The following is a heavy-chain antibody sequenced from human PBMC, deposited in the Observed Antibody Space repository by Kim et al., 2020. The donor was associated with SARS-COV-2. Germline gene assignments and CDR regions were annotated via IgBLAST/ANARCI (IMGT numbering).Heavy chain of an antibody. CDR3: ARGYRGYVFYDF. V-gene: IGHV3-11*01. Sequence: GGSLRLSCAASGFTFSDYYMSWIRQAPGKGLEWVSYIRGSGSDIYYADSVKGRFTISRDNTKNSLYLQMNSLRDEDTALYYCARGYRGYVFYDFWGQGTLFTVSS. CDR2: IRGSGSDI. J-gene: IGHJ4*02. D-gene: IGHD5-12*01. CDR1: GFTFSDYY.